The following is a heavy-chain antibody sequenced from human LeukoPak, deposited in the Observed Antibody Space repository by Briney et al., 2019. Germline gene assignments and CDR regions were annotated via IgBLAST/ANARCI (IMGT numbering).Heavy chain of an antibody. CDR3: ARSSGWARDAFDI. J-gene: IGHJ3*02. D-gene: IGHD6-19*01. V-gene: IGHV3-9*03. CDR2: ISWNSGSI. CDR1: GFTFDDYA. Sequence: PGRSLRLSCAASGFTFDDYAMHWVRQAPGKGLEWVSGISWNSGSIGYADSVKGRFTISRDNAKNSLYLQMNSLRAEDMALYYGARSSGWARDAFDIWGQGTMVTVSS.